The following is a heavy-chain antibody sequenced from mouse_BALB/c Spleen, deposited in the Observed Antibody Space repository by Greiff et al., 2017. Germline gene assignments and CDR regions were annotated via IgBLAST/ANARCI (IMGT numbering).Heavy chain of an antibody. D-gene: IGHD2-1*01. Sequence: QVQLQQSGAELAKPGASVKMSCKASGYTFTSYWMHWVKQRPGQGLEWIGYINPSTGYTEYNQKFKDKATLTADKSSSTAYMQLSSLTSEDSAVYYCARDDGNHGGFAYWGQGTLVTVSA. CDR3: ARDDGNHGGFAY. J-gene: IGHJ3*01. CDR1: GYTFTSYW. V-gene: IGHV1-7*01. CDR2: INPSTGYT.